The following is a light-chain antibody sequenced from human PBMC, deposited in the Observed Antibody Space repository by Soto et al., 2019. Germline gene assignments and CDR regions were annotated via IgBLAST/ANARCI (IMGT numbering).Light chain of an antibody. CDR1: SSNIGAGYD. J-gene: IGLJ2*01. CDR2: DNR. Sequence: QSVLTQPPSVSGAPGQRVTISCTGSSSNIGAGYDVHWYQQLPGAAPKVLIDDNRNRPSVVPDRFSGSKSGTSSSLAIAALLAADEADYFCLSYYSSLSCSVFGGGTKLTVL. V-gene: IGLV1-40*01. CDR3: LSYYSSLSCSV.